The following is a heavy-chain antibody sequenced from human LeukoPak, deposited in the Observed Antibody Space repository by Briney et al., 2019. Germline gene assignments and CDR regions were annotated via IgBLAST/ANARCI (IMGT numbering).Heavy chain of an antibody. CDR2: ISGSGGST. V-gene: IGHV3-23*01. D-gene: IGHD6-13*01. Sequence: GGSLRLSCAASGFTFSSYAMSWVRQAPGKGLEWVSAISGSGGSTYYADCVKGRFTISRDNSKNTLYLQMNSLRAEDTAVYYCAKDMGSSWHFDYWGQGTLVTVSS. CDR3: AKDMGSSWHFDY. J-gene: IGHJ4*02. CDR1: GFTFSSYA.